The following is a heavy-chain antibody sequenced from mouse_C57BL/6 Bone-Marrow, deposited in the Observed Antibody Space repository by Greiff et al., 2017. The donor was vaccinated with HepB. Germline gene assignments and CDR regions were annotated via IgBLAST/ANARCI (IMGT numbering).Heavy chain of an antibody. D-gene: IGHD2-4*01. CDR1: GYTFTDYY. V-gene: IGHV1-19*01. J-gene: IGHJ3*01. CDR2: INPYNGGT. CDR3: ARSYDYGAWFAY. Sequence: EVQGVESGPVLVKPGASVKMSCKASGYTFTDYYMNWVKQSHGKSLEWIGVINPYNGGTSYNQKFKGKATLTVDKSSSTAYMELNSLTSEDSAVYYCARSYDYGAWFAYWGQGTLVTVSA.